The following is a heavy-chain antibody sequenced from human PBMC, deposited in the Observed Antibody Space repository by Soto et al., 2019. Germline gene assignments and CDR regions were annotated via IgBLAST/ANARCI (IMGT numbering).Heavy chain of an antibody. D-gene: IGHD5-18*01. Sequence: PSETLSLTCTVSGGSISSEGYYWSWFRQLPGKGLEWIGDIYYSGTTYHNPSLRSRLTISGDASKNRFSLKLSSVTAADTALYYCARGRGYSYGPYYFDYWGQGTLVTVSS. CDR3: ARGRGYSYGPYYFDY. CDR1: GGSISSEGYY. J-gene: IGHJ4*02. CDR2: IYYSGTT. V-gene: IGHV4-31*03.